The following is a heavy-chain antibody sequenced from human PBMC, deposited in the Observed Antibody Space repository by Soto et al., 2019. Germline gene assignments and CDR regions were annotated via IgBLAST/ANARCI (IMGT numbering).Heavy chain of an antibody. CDR2: IYYSGST. J-gene: IGHJ4*02. CDR3: ARSDGRY. Sequence: QVQLQESGPGLVKPSETLSLTCTVSGGSISSYYWSWIRQPPGKGLEWIGYIYYSGSTNYNPSLKSRVSISVDTSKNQFPPKLSSVTAAETAVYYCARSDGRYWGQGTLVTVSS. V-gene: IGHV4-59*01. CDR1: GGSISSYY.